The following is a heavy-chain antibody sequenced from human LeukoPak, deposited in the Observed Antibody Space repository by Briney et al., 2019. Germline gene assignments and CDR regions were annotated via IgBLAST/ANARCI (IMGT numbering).Heavy chain of an antibody. Sequence: ASVKVSCKASGYTFSDYYMHWVRQAPGQGLEWMGWINPNSGVTNYARKFQGRVTMTRDTSISTAYMELSRVTSDDTAVNYCARQYDTVFAYWGQGTLVTVSS. D-gene: IGHD3-22*01. V-gene: IGHV1-2*02. CDR3: ARQYDTVFAY. CDR1: GYTFSDYY. J-gene: IGHJ4*02. CDR2: INPNSGVT.